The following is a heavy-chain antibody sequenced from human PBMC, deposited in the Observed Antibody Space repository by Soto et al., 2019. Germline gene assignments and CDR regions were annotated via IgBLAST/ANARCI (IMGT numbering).Heavy chain of an antibody. CDR1: GFTFKNFA. V-gene: IGHV3-23*01. J-gene: IGHJ5*02. CDR2: IGGSGSSA. CDR3: AKDAVAYNGEWDWFDL. Sequence: EVQLLESGGGLVQPGGSLRLSCVASGFTFKNFAVSWVRQAPGKGMEWVSAIGGSGSSANYADSVKGRFTVSRDDSKGTLDLQKGGLGVDGTALYFCAKDAVAYNGEWDWFDLWGQGTLVTVSS. D-gene: IGHD3-10*01.